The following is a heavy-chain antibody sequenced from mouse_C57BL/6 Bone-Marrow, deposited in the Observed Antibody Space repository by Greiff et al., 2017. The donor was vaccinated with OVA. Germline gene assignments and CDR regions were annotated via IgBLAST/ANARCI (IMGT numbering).Heavy chain of an antibody. D-gene: IGHD2-3*01. V-gene: IGHV14-4*01. CDR1: GFNIKDDY. CDR2: IDPENGDT. CDR3: TDGYYGDAMDY. Sequence: LQQSGAELVRPGASVKLSCTASGFNIKDDYMHWVKQRPEQGLEWIGWIDPENGDTEYASKFQGKATITADTSSNTAYLQLSSLTSEDTAVYYCTDGYYGDAMDYWGQGTSVTVSS. J-gene: IGHJ4*01.